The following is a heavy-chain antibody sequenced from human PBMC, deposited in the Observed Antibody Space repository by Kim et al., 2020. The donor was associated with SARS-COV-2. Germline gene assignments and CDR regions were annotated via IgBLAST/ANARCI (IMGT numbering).Heavy chain of an antibody. D-gene: IGHD3-10*01. CDR3: ATRARGVDL. CDR1: GGSFSGYY. Sequence: SETLSLTCAVYGGSFSGYYWSWIRQPPGKGLEWIGEINHSGSTNYNPSLKSRVTISVDTSKNQFSLKLSSVTAADTAVYYCATRARGVDLWGRGTLVTVSS. J-gene: IGHJ2*01. V-gene: IGHV4-34*01. CDR2: INHSGST.